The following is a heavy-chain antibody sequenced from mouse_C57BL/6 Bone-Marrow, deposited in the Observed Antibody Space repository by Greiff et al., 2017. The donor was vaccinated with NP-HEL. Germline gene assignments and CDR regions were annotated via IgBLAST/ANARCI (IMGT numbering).Heavy chain of an antibody. J-gene: IGHJ1*03. CDR1: GFTFSDYG. CDR3: ARSPEYFDV. CDR2: ISSGSSTI. V-gene: IGHV5-17*01. Sequence: EVKLMESGGGLVKPGGSLKLSCAASGFTFSDYGMHWVRQAPEKGLEWVAYISSGSSTIYYADTVKGRFTISRDNAKNTLFLQMTSLRSEDTAMYYCARSPEYFDVWGTGTTVTVSS.